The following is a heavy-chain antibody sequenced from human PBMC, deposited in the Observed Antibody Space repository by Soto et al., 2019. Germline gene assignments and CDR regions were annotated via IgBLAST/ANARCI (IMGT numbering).Heavy chain of an antibody. CDR1: GYTFSSYW. V-gene: IGHV5-10-1*01. J-gene: IGHJ6*02. CDR3: ARRDCSSPSCYLSYYYGMDV. Sequence: GESLKISCQGSGYTFSSYWIIWVRQMPGKGLEWMGNIDPSDSYTKYSPSFQGHVTISADKSISTAYLQWSSLRASDTAVYYCARRDCSSPSCYLSYYYGMDVWGQGTTVTVPS. CDR2: IDPSDSYT. D-gene: IGHD2-2*01.